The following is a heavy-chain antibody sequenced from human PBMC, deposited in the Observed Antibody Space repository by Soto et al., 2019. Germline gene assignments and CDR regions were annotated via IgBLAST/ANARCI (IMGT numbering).Heavy chain of an antibody. J-gene: IGHJ4*02. V-gene: IGHV4-31*03. Sequence: PSETLSLTCSVSCGSMSSGAYYWNWIRQHPVKGLEWIAYIYHTGNTYYNPSLRSRTTISVDTSENQFSLKLTSVTDADTAVYYCASSYSGYLDNWGQGTLVTVSS. CDR2: IYHTGNT. CDR3: ASSYSGYLDN. D-gene: IGHD3-22*01. CDR1: CGSMSSGAYY.